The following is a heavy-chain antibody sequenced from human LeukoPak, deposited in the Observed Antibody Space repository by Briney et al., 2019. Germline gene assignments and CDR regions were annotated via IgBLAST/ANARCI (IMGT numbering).Heavy chain of an antibody. J-gene: IGHJ3*02. CDR1: GGSISSSSYY. D-gene: IGHD2-15*01. Sequence: TSETLSLACTVSGGSISSSSYYWGWIRQPPGKGLEWIGSIYYSGSTYYNPSLKSRVTISVDTSKNQFSLKLSSVTAADTAVYYCARDHGSPNDAFDIWGQGTMVTVSS. CDR3: ARDHGSPNDAFDI. V-gene: IGHV4-39*07. CDR2: IYYSGST.